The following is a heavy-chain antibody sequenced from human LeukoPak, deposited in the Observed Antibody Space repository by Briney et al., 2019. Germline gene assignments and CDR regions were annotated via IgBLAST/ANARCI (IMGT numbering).Heavy chain of an antibody. J-gene: IGHJ5*02. V-gene: IGHV4-39*01. D-gene: IGHD3-10*01. CDR2: VFYSGST. Sequence: KTSETLSLTCTVSGGPISGSSYYWGWIRQPPGKGLEWIGSVFYSGSTHYNPSLMSRVTVSVDTSANQFSLKLNSVAAADTAVYYCARHYGPWGQGTLVTVSS. CDR3: ARHYGP. CDR1: GGPISGSSYY.